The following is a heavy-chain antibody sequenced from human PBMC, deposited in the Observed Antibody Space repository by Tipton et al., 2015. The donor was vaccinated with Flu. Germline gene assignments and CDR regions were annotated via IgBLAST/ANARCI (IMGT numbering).Heavy chain of an antibody. J-gene: IGHJ3*01. V-gene: IGHV4-31*02. CDR2: IYYTGTT. Sequence: LRLSCTVSGDSITSGGYYWSWIRQRPGKGLEYIGYIYYTGTTYYNPSLKGRVSISLDTSRTQFSLKLTSVTAADTGVYYCARDRHDYGAVDPFDVWGPGTRVTVSS. CDR3: ARDRHDYGAVDPFDV. D-gene: IGHD4-17*01. CDR1: GDSITSGGYY.